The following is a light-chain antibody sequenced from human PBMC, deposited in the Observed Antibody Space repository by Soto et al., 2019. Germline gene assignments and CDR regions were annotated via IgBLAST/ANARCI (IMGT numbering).Light chain of an antibody. J-gene: IGLJ1*01. V-gene: IGLV1-40*01. CDR2: GNI. CDR1: SSNIGAGYD. Sequence: QSALAHPPSVCWAPGHKVTISCTGSSSNIGAGYDLHWYQQLPGTAPKLLLYGNINRPSGVPDRFSGSKSGTSASLAITGLQAEDEADYYCQSYDSSLSAYLFGTGTKVT. CDR3: QSYDSSLSAYL.